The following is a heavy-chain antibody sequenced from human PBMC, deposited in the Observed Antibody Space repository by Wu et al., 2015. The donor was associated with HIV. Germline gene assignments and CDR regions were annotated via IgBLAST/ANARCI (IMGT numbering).Heavy chain of an antibody. J-gene: IGHJ3*02. CDR2: VNPTSGGT. D-gene: IGHD4-17*01. CDR3: AKFREATVXTGDDVFDI. CDR1: GYTFTGYY. V-gene: IGHV1-2*02. Sequence: QVRLVQSGAEVRKPGASVKISCKAFGYTFTGYYIHWVRQAPGQGLEWMGWVNPTSGGTNYAEKFQGGVTMTRDTSITTAYLELTSLTADNTAVYFCAKFREATVXTGDDVFDIWGQGTMITVSS.